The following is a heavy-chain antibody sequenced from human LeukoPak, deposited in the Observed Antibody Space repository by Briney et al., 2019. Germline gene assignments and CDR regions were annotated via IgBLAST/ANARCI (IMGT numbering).Heavy chain of an antibody. CDR1: GFTFSSYS. J-gene: IGHJ4*02. Sequence: GGSLRLSCAASGFTFSSYSMKWVRQAPGKGLEWVSSISSSTSYIYYADSVKGRFTISRDNAKNSLYLQMNSLRAEDTAVYYCAREGIYCSSTSCYFDYWGQGTLVTVSS. D-gene: IGHD2-2*01. CDR3: AREGIYCSSTSCYFDY. CDR2: ISSSTSYI. V-gene: IGHV3-21*01.